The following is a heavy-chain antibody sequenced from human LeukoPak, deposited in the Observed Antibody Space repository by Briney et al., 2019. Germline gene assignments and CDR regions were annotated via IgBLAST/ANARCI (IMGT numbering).Heavy chain of an antibody. CDR1: GFTFSSYG. CDR2: ISYDGSNK. V-gene: IGHV3-30*18. Sequence: GSLRLSSAAFGFTFSSYGMHWVRQAPGKGLEWVAVISYDGSNKYYADSVKGRFTISRDNSKKTLYLQMNSLRAEDTAVYYCAKDGGVTVQGYYYYYMDVWGKGTTVTVSS. J-gene: IGHJ6*03. CDR3: AKDGGVTVQGYYYYYMDV. D-gene: IGHD3-3*01.